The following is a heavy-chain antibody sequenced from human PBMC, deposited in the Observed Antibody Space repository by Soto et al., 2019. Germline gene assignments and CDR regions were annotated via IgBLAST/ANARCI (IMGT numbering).Heavy chain of an antibody. CDR1: GGTVSSYA. D-gene: IGHD3-10*01. CDR2: FIPIFVSA. V-gene: IGHV1-69*13. J-gene: IGHJ4*02. CDR3: ARDVSSDTTGFRGYDL. Sequence: GASVKVSCKASGGTVSSYAITWVRQAPGKGLEWMVVFIPIFVSAHSAPKFQGRITITEDESTSTAYMELSGLTSEDTAIYYCARDVSSDTTGFRGYDLWGQGTQVTGSS.